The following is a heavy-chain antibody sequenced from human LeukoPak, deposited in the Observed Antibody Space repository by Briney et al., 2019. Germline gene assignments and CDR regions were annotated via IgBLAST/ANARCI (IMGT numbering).Heavy chain of an antibody. D-gene: IGHD3-10*01. CDR1: GYSISSGYY. V-gene: IGHV4-38-2*02. J-gene: IGHJ5*02. CDR2: IYYTGNT. CDR3: ARRPGRGRFDP. Sequence: SETLSLTCTVSGYSISSGYYWGWIRQPPGKGLEWIGSIYYTGNTYLNPSLKSRVTIFVDRSKNQFSLNLTSMTASDTAVYFCARRPGRGRFDPWGHGTLVTVSS.